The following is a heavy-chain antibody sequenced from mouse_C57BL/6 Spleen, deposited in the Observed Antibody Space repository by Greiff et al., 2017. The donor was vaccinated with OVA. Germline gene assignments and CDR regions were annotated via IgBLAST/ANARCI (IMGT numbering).Heavy chain of an antibody. V-gene: IGHV1-50*01. CDR1: GYTFTSYW. Sequence: QVQLQQPGAELVKPGASVKLSCKASGYTFTSYWMQWVKQRPGPGLEWIGEIDPSDSYTNYNQKFKGKATLTVDTSSSTAYMQLSSLTSEDSAVYYWARKDYGSSYDWYFDVWGTGTTVTVSS. CDR2: IDPSDSYT. D-gene: IGHD1-1*01. CDR3: ARKDYGSSYDWYFDV. J-gene: IGHJ1*03.